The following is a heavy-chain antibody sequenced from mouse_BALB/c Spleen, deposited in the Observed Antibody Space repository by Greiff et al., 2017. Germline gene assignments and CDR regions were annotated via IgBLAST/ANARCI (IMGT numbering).Heavy chain of an antibody. CDR2: IDTADSYT. CDR1: GYTFTDYW. V-gene: IGHV1-69*01. CDR3: ARTGCLDY. J-gene: IGHJ4*01. Sequence: QVQLQQPGAELVMPGASVKMSCKASGYTFTDYWMHWVKQRPGQGLEWIGVIDTADSYTSYNQKFKGKATLTVDESSSTAYMQLSSLTSEDSAVYYSARTGCLDYWGQGTSVTVSA.